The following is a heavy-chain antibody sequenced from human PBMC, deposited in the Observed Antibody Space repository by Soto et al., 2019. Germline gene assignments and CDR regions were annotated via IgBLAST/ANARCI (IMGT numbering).Heavy chain of an antibody. CDR2: IGHSGGT. CDR3: ARHGGYYFDY. V-gene: IGHV4-34*01. Sequence: PSETLFLTCAVYGGSFSGYYWSWIRQPPGKGLEWIGEIGHSGGTVYNPSLESRVTISGDSSNNQFSLKLNSVTAADTAVYYCARHGGYYFDYWGQGAPVTVSS. J-gene: IGHJ4*02. CDR1: GGSFSGYY. D-gene: IGHD3-16*01.